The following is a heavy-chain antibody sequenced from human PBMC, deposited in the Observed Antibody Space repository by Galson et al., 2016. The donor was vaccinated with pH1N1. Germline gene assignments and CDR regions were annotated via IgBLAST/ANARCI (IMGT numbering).Heavy chain of an antibody. D-gene: IGHD1-7*01. J-gene: IGHJ3*02. CDR2: IYRGGTT. CDR3: ARERGNYPDDSFDI. V-gene: IGHV3-53*01. Sequence: PGKGLEWVSVIYRGGTTHYADSVKGRFSISRDNSRNTMYLQMNRLRVGDTAVYYCARERGNYPDDSFDILCQGTPVSVSS.